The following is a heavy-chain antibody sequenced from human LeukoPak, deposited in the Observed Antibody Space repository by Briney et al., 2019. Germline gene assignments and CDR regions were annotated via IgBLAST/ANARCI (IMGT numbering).Heavy chain of an antibody. D-gene: IGHD3-3*01. CDR2: ISGSGGST. CDR1: GFTFSSYA. CDR3: AKDPFAIFGVAHGY. V-gene: IGHV3-23*01. J-gene: IGHJ4*01. Sequence: GGSLRLSCAASGFTFSSYAMSWVRQAPGKGLEWVSAISGSGGSTYYADSVKGRFTISRDNSTNTLYLQLNSLRAEDTALYFCAKDPFAIFGVAHGYWCQGTLI.